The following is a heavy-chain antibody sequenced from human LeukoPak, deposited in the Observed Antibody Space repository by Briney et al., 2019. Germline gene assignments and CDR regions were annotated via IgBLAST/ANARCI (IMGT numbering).Heavy chain of an antibody. CDR2: IYYSGST. CDR1: GVSISSYY. Sequence: SETLSHTCTVSGVSISSYYWSWLRQPPGKGLEWIGYIYYSGSTNYNPSLKSRVTISVDTSKNQFSLKLSSVTAADTAVYYCARDRYDSSGYDYWGQGTLVTVSS. D-gene: IGHD3-22*01. CDR3: ARDRYDSSGYDY. V-gene: IGHV4-59*01. J-gene: IGHJ4*02.